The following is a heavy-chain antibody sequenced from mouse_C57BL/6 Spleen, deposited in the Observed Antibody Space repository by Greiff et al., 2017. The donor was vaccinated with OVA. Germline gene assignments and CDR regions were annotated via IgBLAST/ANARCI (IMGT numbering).Heavy chain of an antibody. Sequence: VQLKQPGAELVRPGASVKLSCTASGFNITDYYMHWVKQRPEQGLEWIGRIDPEDGGTEYAQKFQGKATMTADKSSNTAYMQLSSLTSEDSAVYYCTSGGYYDYECYDAMDYWGQGTSVTVSS. J-gene: IGHJ4*01. CDR1: GFNITDYY. CDR2: IDPEDGGT. CDR3: TSGGYYDYECYDAMDY. D-gene: IGHD2-4*01. V-gene: IGHV14-1*01.